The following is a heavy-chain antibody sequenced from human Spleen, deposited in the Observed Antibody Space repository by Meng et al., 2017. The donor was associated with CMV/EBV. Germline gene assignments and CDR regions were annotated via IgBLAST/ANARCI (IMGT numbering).Heavy chain of an antibody. Sequence: GGSLRLSCAASGFTFSSYWMSWVRQAPGKGLEWVANIKQDGSEKYYVDSVKGRFTISRDNAKNSLYLQMNSLRAEDTAVYYCARERYDFWSGLFGMDVWGRGTTVTVSS. D-gene: IGHD3-3*01. CDR3: ARERYDFWSGLFGMDV. CDR1: GFTFSSYW. V-gene: IGHV3-7*01. J-gene: IGHJ6*02. CDR2: IKQDGSEK.